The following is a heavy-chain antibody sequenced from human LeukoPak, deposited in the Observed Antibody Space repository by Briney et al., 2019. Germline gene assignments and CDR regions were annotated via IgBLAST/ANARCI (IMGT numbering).Heavy chain of an antibody. CDR1: GVSINSNTFY. J-gene: IGHJ5*02. CDR3: ARTGTEVLWSNWFDP. D-gene: IGHD3-10*01. CDR2: ISYSGSA. Sequence: SETLSLTCTVSGVSINSNTFYWGWIRQPPGKGLEWIGSISYSGSAYYNPSLQSRVAISADTSKNKFSLRLSSVTAADTAVYYCARTGTEVLWSNWFDPWGQGTLVIVSS. V-gene: IGHV4-39*01.